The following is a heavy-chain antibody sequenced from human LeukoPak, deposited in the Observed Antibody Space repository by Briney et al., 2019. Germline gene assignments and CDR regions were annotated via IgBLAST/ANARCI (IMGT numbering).Heavy chain of an antibody. V-gene: IGHV4-34*01. CDR3: ARTPIYYFDNSGYYN. Sequence: SETLSLTCAVYGGSFSGYYWSWIRQPPGKALEWIGEINHSGSTNYNPSLKSRVTISVDTSKNQFSLKLSSVTAADTAVYYCARTPIYYFDNSGYYNWGQGTLVTVSS. J-gene: IGHJ4*02. CDR1: GGSFSGYY. D-gene: IGHD3-22*01. CDR2: INHSGST.